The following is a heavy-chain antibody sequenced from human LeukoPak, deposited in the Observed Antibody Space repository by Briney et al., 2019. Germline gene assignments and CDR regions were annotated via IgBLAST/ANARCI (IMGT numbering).Heavy chain of an antibody. J-gene: IGHJ4*02. D-gene: IGHD6-13*01. CDR1: GYTFTSYD. V-gene: IGHV1-8*03. CDR3: ARGHSSSWYVRAYYRSYYFDY. CDR2: MNPNSGNT. Sequence: GASVKVSCKASGYTFTSYDINWVRQATGQGLEWMGWMNPNSGNTGYAQKFQGRVTITRNTSISTAYMELSSLRSEDTAVYYCARGHSSSWYVRAYYRSYYFDYWGQGTLVTVSS.